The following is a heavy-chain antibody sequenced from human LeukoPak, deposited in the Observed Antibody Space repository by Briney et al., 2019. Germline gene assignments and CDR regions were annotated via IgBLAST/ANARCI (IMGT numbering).Heavy chain of an antibody. Sequence: PGGSLRLSCAASGFTFSSYGMHWVRQAPGKGLEWVAFIRYDGSNKYYADSVKGRFTISRDNSKNTLYLQMNSLRAEDTAVYYCAKGDYGSGSYYKLHPWGQGTLVTVSS. CDR1: GFTFSSYG. V-gene: IGHV3-30*02. D-gene: IGHD3-10*01. CDR2: IRYDGSNK. J-gene: IGHJ5*02. CDR3: AKGDYGSGSYYKLHP.